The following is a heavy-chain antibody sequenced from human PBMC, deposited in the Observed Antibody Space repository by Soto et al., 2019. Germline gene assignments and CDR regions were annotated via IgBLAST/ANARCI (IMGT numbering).Heavy chain of an antibody. CDR2: IYYSGGT. D-gene: IGHD6-19*01. CDR3: ARDTGWGLGY. V-gene: IGHV4-4*02. CDR1: GDSINSNYC. J-gene: IGHJ4*02. Sequence: QVQLQESGPGLVRPSGTLSLTCAVSGDSINSNYCWTWVRQPPGKGLEWIAEIYYSGGTSYNPSLKTRVTISMAKPKNQCSRHLTSVTAADTAMYYCARDTGWGLGYWGQGTLVTVSS.